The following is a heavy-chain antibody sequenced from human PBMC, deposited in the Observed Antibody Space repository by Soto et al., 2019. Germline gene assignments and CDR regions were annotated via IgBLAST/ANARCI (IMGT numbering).Heavy chain of an antibody. CDR2: IYPGDSDT. J-gene: IGHJ6*02. CDR1: GYSFTSYW. V-gene: IGHV5-51*01. CDR3: ARLNSPTHYYYSRMDV. Sequence: PGESLKISCKGSGYSFTSYWIGWVRQMPGKGLEWMGIIYPGDSDTRYSPSFQGQVTISADKSISTAYLQWSSLKASDTAMYYCARLNSPTHYYYSRMDVWRQGTTVTVSS. D-gene: IGHD5-18*01.